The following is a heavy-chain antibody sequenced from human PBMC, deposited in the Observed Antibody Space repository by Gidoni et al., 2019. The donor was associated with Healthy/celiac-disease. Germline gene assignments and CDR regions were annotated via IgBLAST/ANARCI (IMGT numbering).Heavy chain of an antibody. CDR3: ARLTYGDYEFDY. V-gene: IGHV1-46*01. CDR2: INPSGGST. Sequence: QVQLVQSGDEGKKPGDSVKVCGKASGYTFTSYYMHWVRQAPGQGLEWMGIINPSGGSTSYAHKFQGSVTMTRDTSTSTVYMELSSLRSEDTAVYYCARLTYGDYEFDYWGQGTLVTVSS. J-gene: IGHJ4*02. D-gene: IGHD4-17*01. CDR1: GYTFTSYY.